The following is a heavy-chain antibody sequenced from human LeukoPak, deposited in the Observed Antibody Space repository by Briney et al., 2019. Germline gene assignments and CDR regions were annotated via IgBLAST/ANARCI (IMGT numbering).Heavy chain of an antibody. D-gene: IGHD2-2*01. V-gene: IGHV3-53*01. CDR2: IYSGGST. Sequence: GGSLRLSCAASGFTVGSNYMSWVRQAPGKGLEWVSVIYSGGSTYYADSVKGRFTISRDNSKNTLYLQMNSLRAEDTAVYYCAKAWGCSSTSCHYYYYMDVWGKGTTVTVSS. CDR3: AKAWGCSSTSCHYYYYMDV. CDR1: GFTVGSNY. J-gene: IGHJ6*03.